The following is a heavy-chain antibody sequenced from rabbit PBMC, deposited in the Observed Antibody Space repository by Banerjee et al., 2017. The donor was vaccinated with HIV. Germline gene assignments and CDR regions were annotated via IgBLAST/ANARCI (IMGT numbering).Heavy chain of an antibody. CDR1: GFDLSSYYY. Sequence: QSLEESGGDLVKPGASLTLTCKASGFDLSSYYYMCWVRQAPGKGLEWIGCIYTDNGYTYYASWAKGRFTISKTSSTTVTLQMTSLTAADTATYFCARSAGGGTIYYFNLWGPGTLVTVS. CDR3: ARSAGGGTIYYFNL. J-gene: IGHJ4*01. V-gene: IGHV1S40*01. CDR2: IYTDNGYT. D-gene: IGHD1-1*01.